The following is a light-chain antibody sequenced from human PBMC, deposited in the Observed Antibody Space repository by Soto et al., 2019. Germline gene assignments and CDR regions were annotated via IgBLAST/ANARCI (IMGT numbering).Light chain of an antibody. CDR1: SSDVGGYNY. Sequence: QSALTQPASVSGSPGQSITISCTGTSSDVGGYNYVSWYQQHPGKAPKLMIYDVSNRPSGVSNRFSGSKSGNTASLTISGLQAEDEADYYCQSYDTMVVFGGGTKLTVL. CDR3: QSYDTMVV. V-gene: IGLV2-14*01. CDR2: DVS. J-gene: IGLJ2*01.